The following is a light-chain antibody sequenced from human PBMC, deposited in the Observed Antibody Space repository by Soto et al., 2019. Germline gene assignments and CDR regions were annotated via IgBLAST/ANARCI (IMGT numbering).Light chain of an antibody. J-gene: IGKJ4*01. CDR1: QSIANF. CDR2: DAS. Sequence: DVQMTQSPSSLSASVGDRVTITCKANQSIANFVNWFQHKPGEAPKLLISDASHLELGVPSRFSGSRSGTDFVLDISNLQSEDVATYFCQQYEDLPLTVGGGTKVDI. V-gene: IGKV1-33*01. CDR3: QQYEDLPLT.